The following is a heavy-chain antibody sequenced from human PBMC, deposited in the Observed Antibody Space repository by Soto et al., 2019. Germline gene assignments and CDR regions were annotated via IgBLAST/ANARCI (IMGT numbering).Heavy chain of an antibody. J-gene: IGHJ6*02. CDR3: ARVRVDYYYGMDV. CDR2: INPNSGGT. V-gene: IGHV1-2*02. D-gene: IGHD2-15*01. Sequence: RASVKVSCKASGYTFTGYYMHWVRQAPGQGLEWMGWINPNSGGTNYAQKFQGRVTMTRDTSISTAYMELSRLRSDDTAVYYCARVRVDYYYGMDVWGQGTTVTSP. CDR1: GYTFTGYY.